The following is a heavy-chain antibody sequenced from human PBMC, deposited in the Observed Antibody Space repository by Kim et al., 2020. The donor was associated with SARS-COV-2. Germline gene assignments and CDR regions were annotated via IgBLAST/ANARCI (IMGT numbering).Heavy chain of an antibody. CDR3: ARWQFTSGWYYFDY. J-gene: IGHJ4*02. V-gene: IGHV3-74*01. D-gene: IGHD6-19*01. CDR2: INSDGTTT. CDR1: GFTFSSHW. Sequence: GGSLRLSCAASGFTFSSHWMHWVRQAPGKGLVWVSRINSDGTTTSYWDSVKGRFTISRDNAKNTLYLQMNSLRAEDTAVYYCARWQFTSGWYYFDYWGQG.